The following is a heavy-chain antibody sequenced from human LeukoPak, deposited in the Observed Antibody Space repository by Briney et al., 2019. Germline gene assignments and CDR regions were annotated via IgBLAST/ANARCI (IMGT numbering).Heavy chain of an antibody. CDR3: AKLNTAMAVDY. CDR2: ISYDGSNK. D-gene: IGHD5-18*01. Sequence: PGGSLRLSCAASGFTFSSYSMNWVRQAPGKGLEWVAVISYDGSNKYYADSVKGRFTISRDNSKNTLYLQMNSLRAEDTAVYYCAKLNTAMAVDYWGQGTLVTVSS. CDR1: GFTFSSYS. J-gene: IGHJ4*02. V-gene: IGHV3-30*18.